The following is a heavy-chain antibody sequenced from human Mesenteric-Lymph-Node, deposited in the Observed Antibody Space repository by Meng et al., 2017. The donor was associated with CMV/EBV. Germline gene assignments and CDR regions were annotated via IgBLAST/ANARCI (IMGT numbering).Heavy chain of an antibody. J-gene: IGHJ3*02. V-gene: IGHV4-39*07. D-gene: IGHD1-26*01. Sequence: SETLSLTCTVSGGSVSSTVYYWGWIRQPPGKGLEWIGNIYYSDITYYNPTLKSRVTISADSSKNHFSLNLNSVTAADTAVYYCGRTPEVGATGAFDIWGQGTMVTVSS. CDR1: GGSVSSTVYY. CDR2: IYYSDIT. CDR3: GRTPEVGATGAFDI.